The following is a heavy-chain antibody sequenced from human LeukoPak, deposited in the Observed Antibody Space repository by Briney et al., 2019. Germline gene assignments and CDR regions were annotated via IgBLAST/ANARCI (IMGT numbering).Heavy chain of an antibody. CDR2: IYTSGST. Sequence: SQTLSLTCTVSGGSVSSGNYYWSWIRQPAGKGLGWIGRIYTSGSTNYNPSLKSRITISVDTSKNQFSLKLSSVTAADTAVYYCAREGRPYSGSYWGQATLVTVSS. CDR3: AREGRPYSGSY. CDR1: GGSVSSGNYY. D-gene: IGHD6-13*01. V-gene: IGHV4-61*02. J-gene: IGHJ4*02.